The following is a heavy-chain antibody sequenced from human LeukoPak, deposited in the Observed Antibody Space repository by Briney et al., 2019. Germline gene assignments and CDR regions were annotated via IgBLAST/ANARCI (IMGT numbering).Heavy chain of an antibody. CDR3: ASGGDY. CDR2: ISWNSGSI. V-gene: IGHV3-9*01. J-gene: IGHJ4*02. CDR1: GFTFSNFG. D-gene: IGHD2-15*01. Sequence: GTSLRLSCAASGFTFSNFGMHWVRQAPGKGLEWVSGISWNSGSIGYADSVKGRFTISRDNAKNSLYLQMNSLRAEDTALYYCASGGDYWGQGTLVTVSS.